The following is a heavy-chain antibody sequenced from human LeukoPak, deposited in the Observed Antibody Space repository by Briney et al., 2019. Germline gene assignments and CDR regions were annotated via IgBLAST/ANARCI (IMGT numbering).Heavy chain of an antibody. J-gene: IGHJ4*02. D-gene: IGHD3-10*02. CDR2: IYYSGST. V-gene: IGHV4-59*01. CDR1: GGSISSYY. Sequence: SETLSLTCTVSGGSISSYYWSWIRQPPGKGLEWIGYIYYSGSTNYNPSLKSRVTISVDTSKNQFSLKLSSVTAADTAVYYCARDRGLTKSGGVGFDYWGQETLVTVSS. CDR3: ARDRGLTKSGGVGFDY.